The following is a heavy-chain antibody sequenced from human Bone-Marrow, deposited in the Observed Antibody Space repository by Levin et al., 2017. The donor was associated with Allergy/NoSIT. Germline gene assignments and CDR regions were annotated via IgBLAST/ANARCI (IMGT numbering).Heavy chain of an antibody. Sequence: SCAASGFTFTSHAMHWVRQAPGKGLEWVASISYAGSTQFYADSLKGRFTISRDNSKNTLYLQMNSLSVEDTAIYYCAKSQTTAGPLDVWGQGTTIAVSS. D-gene: IGHD4-17*01. CDR1: GFTFTSHA. CDR3: AKSQTTAGPLDV. J-gene: IGHJ6*02. V-gene: IGHV3-30*18. CDR2: ISYAGSTQ.